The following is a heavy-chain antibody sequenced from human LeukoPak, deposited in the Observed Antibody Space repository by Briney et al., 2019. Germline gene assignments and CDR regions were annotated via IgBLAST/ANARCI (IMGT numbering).Heavy chain of an antibody. D-gene: IGHD3-3*01. Sequence: GGSLRLSCAASGFTFSDYYMSWIRQAPGKGLEWISYISSSGSTIYYADSVKGRFTISRDNAKNSLYLQMNSLRAEDTAVYYCARVLREWLLFGWFDPWGQGTLVTVSS. CDR2: ISSSGSTI. CDR3: ARVLREWLLFGWFDP. J-gene: IGHJ5*02. CDR1: GFTFSDYY. V-gene: IGHV3-11*01.